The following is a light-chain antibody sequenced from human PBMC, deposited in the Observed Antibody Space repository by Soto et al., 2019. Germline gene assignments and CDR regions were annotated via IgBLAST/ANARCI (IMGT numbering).Light chain of an antibody. V-gene: IGKV1-5*01. Sequence: DIQMTQSPSTLSASVGDRVTITCRASQSISSWLAWYQQKPGKAPKLLIYDAFSLESGVPSRFSGSGSGTEFTLTISSLQPDDFATYYCQQYNSYSPTFGGGTKVDI. CDR2: DAF. CDR3: QQYNSYSPT. J-gene: IGKJ4*01. CDR1: QSISSW.